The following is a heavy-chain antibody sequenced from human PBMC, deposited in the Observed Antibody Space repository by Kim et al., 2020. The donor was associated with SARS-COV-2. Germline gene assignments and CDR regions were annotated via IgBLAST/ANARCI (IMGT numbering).Heavy chain of an antibody. D-gene: IGHD2-2*01. CDR3: ARDRGRGIYCSSTSCYGIDY. CDR2: ISYDGSNK. J-gene: IGHJ4*01. Sequence: GGSLRLSCAASGFTFSSYAMHWVRQAPGKGLEWVAVISYDGSNKYYADSVKGRFTISRDNSKNTLYLQMNSLRAEDTAVYYCARDRGRGIYCSSTSCYGIDYWGHGTLVTVSS. CDR1: GFTFSSYA. V-gene: IGHV3-30-3*01.